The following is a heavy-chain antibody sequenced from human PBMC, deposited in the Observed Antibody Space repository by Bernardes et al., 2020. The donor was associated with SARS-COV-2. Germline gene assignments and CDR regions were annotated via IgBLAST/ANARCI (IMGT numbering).Heavy chain of an antibody. V-gene: IGHV4-59*01. CDR2: IYYSGST. Sequence: SETLSLTCTVSGGSISSSYWSWILQPPGKGLEWIGYIYYSGSTNYNPSLKSRVTISVDTSKNQFSLKLSSVTAADTAGYYCARALYCTNGVCYPNWFDPWGQGTLVTVSS. D-gene: IGHD2-8*01. J-gene: IGHJ5*02. CDR3: ARALYCTNGVCYPNWFDP. CDR1: GGSISSSY.